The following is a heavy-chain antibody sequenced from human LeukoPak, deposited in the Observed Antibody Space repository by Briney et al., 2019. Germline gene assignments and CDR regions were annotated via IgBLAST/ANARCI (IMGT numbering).Heavy chain of an antibody. CDR2: ISYDGSNK. CDR3: ASLRGYSSNFDY. V-gene: IGHV3-30-3*01. D-gene: IGHD5-18*01. CDR1: GFTFSSYA. J-gene: IGHJ4*02. Sequence: GGSLRLSCAASGFTFSSYAMHWVRQAPGKGLEWVAVISYDGSNKYYADSVKGRFTISRDNSKNTLYLQMNSLRAEDTAVYYCASLRGYSSNFDYWGQGTLVTVSS.